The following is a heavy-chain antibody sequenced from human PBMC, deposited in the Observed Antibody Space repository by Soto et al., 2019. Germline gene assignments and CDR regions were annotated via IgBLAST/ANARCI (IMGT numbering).Heavy chain of an antibody. J-gene: IGHJ5*02. D-gene: IGHD6-19*01. V-gene: IGHV6-1*01. Sequence: SQALSITCAISGDSVSSDSAAWNWIRQSPSRGLEWLGRTYYRSKWYNDYAVSVKSRITINPDTSRNQFSLQLNSVTHEDTAVYYCVRDVFSSGWWVSRMWFDPWGQGTLVTVSS. CDR2: TYYRSKWYN. CDR3: VRDVFSSGWWVSRMWFDP. CDR1: GDSVSSDSAA.